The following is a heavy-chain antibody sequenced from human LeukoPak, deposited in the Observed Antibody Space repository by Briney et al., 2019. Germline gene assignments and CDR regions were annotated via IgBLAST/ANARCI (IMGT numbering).Heavy chain of an antibody. J-gene: IGHJ4*02. V-gene: IGHV4-31*03. CDR1: GGSVSSDSYF. Sequence: PSETLSLTCTVSGGSVSSDSYFWTWIRQHPGKGLEWIGYIYYSGSTYYNPSLKSRVTISVDTSKNQFSLKLSSVTAADTAVYYCARGEPYSAAGRDYWGRGTLVTVSS. D-gene: IGHD6-13*01. CDR2: IYYSGST. CDR3: ARGEPYSAAGRDY.